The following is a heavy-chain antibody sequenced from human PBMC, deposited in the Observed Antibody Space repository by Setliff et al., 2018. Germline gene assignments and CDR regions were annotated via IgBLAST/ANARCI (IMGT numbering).Heavy chain of an antibody. Sequence: PGGSLRLSCAASGFTFSDYYMSWIRQAPGKGLEWVSYITNSGGTIYYADSVKGRFTISRDNAKNSLFLQMNSLRAEDTALYYCAKFVGYTYGYEYWGRGTLVTVSS. CDR3: AKFVGYTYGYEY. V-gene: IGHV3-11*04. D-gene: IGHD5-18*01. J-gene: IGHJ4*02. CDR2: ITNSGGTI. CDR1: GFTFSDYY.